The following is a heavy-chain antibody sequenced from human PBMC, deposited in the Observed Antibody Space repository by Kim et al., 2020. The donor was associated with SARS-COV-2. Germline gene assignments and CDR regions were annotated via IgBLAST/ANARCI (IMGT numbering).Heavy chain of an antibody. V-gene: IGHV1-18*01. CDR1: GYTFTSYG. CDR3: ARLNYYGSGSLSWFDP. Sequence: ASVKVSCKASGYTFTSYGISWVRHAPGQGLEWMGWISAYNGNTNYAQKLLGRVTMTTDTSTSTDYMELRSLRSDDTAVYYCARLNYYGSGSLSWFDPWGQGTLVTVSS. J-gene: IGHJ5*02. CDR2: ISAYNGNT. D-gene: IGHD3-10*01.